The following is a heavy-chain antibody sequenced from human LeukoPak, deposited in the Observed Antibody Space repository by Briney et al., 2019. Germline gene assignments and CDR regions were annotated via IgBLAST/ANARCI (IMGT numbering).Heavy chain of an antibody. D-gene: IGHD4-23*01. V-gene: IGHV1-2*06. CDR3: ARAARGGNAFLFGY. Sequence: ASVKVSCKASGYTLTGYYMHWVRPAPGQGLEWMGRINPNSGGTNYAQKCQGRVTMTRDTCISTAYMELSRLRSDDTAVYYCARAARGGNAFLFGYWGQGTLVTVSS. CDR1: GYTLTGYY. J-gene: IGHJ4*02. CDR2: INPNSGGT.